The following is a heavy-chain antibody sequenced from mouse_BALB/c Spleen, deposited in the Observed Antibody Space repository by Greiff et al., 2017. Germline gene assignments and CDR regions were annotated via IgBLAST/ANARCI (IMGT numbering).Heavy chain of an antibody. V-gene: IGHV5-17*02. CDR3: ARSGAGYYVGAMDY. Sequence: EVMLVESGGGLVQPGGSRKLSCAASVFTFSSFGMHWVRQAPEKGLEWVAYISSGGSTIYYADTVKGRFTISRDNPKNTLFLQMTSLRSEDTAMYYCARSGAGYYVGAMDYWGQGTSVTVSS. D-gene: IGHD2-3*01. J-gene: IGHJ4*01. CDR1: VFTFSSFG. CDR2: ISSGGSTI.